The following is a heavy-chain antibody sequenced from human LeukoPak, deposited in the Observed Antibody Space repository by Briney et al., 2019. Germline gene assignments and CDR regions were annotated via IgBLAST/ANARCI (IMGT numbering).Heavy chain of an antibody. CDR1: GFTFSSYW. CDR3: AKAGTQQWLLFVGVY. V-gene: IGHV3-7*01. D-gene: IGHD6-19*01. CDR2: IGQFGSEK. J-gene: IGHJ4*02. Sequence: GGSLRLSCTASGFTFSSYWMTWVRQVPGKGLEWVAKIGQFGSEKYYVDSVKGRFTISRDNSKNTLYLQMNSLRVEDTAMYYCAKAGTQQWLLFVGVYWGQGALVTVSS.